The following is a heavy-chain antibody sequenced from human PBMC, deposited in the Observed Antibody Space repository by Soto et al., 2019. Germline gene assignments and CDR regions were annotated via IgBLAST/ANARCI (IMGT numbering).Heavy chain of an antibody. Sequence: LRLSCAASGFTVSSNYMSWVRQAPGKGLEWVSVIYSGGSTYYADSVKGRFTISRDNSKNTLYLQMNSLRAEDTAVYYCARGRSISSPHYYYYGMDVWGQGTTVTVSS. CDR1: GFTVSSNY. CDR2: IYSGGST. J-gene: IGHJ6*02. V-gene: IGHV3-53*01. D-gene: IGHD6-6*01. CDR3: ARGRSISSPHYYYYGMDV.